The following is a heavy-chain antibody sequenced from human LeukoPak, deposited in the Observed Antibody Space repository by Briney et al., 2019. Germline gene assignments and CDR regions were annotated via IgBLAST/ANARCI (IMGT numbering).Heavy chain of an antibody. V-gene: IGHV1-46*01. CDR2: INPSGETT. CDR3: ARVSEGGGGFNAFDY. J-gene: IGHJ4*02. Sequence: GASVKVSCKASGYTFTTYYIHWVRQAPGQGLEWMGIINPSGETTSYAQKFQGRVTMTRDMSTSTVYLELSSLRSEDTAVYYCARVSEGGGGFNAFDYWGQGTLVTVSS. D-gene: IGHD2-15*01. CDR1: GYTFTTYY.